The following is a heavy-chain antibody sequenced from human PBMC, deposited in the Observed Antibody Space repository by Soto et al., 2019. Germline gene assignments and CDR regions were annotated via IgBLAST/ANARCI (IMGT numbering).Heavy chain of an antibody. J-gene: IGHJ6*03. V-gene: IGHV3-11*01. Sequence: QVQLVESGGGLVKPGGSLRLSCAASGFTFSDYYMSWIRQAPGKGLEWVSYISSSGSTIYYADSVKGRFTISRDNAKNSLYLQMNSLRAEYTAVYYCARSGYCSCTSCVGYYYYYMDVWGKGPTVTVSS. D-gene: IGHD2-2*01. CDR2: ISSSGSTI. CDR3: ARSGYCSCTSCVGYYYYYMDV. CDR1: GFTFSDYY.